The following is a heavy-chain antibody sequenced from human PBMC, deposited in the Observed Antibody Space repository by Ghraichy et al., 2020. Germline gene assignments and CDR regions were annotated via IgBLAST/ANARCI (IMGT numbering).Heavy chain of an antibody. CDR1: GFILSGYS. V-gene: IGHV3-48*02. Sequence: GSLRLSCVGSGFILSGYSMNWVRQAPGKGLEWVSYITSSSRFTSYADSVKGRFTVSRDNAQNSLYLQMTSLRDEDTAVYYCARGSRVVRYYYYDGMDVWGQGTTVTVSS. CDR3: ARGSRVVRYYYYDGMDV. J-gene: IGHJ6*02. CDR2: ITSSSRFT. D-gene: IGHD2-21*01.